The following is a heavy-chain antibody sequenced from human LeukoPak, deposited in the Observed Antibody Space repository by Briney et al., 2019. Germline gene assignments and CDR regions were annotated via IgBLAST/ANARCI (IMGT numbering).Heavy chain of an antibody. J-gene: IGHJ4*02. V-gene: IGHV3-30-3*01. CDR1: GFTFSSYA. CDR3: ALLDY. Sequence: GGSLRLSCAASGFTFSSYAMHWARQAPGKGLEWVAVISYDGSNKYYADSVKGRFTISRDNSKNTLYLQMNSLRAEGTAVYYCALLDYWGQGTLVTVSS. CDR2: ISYDGSNK.